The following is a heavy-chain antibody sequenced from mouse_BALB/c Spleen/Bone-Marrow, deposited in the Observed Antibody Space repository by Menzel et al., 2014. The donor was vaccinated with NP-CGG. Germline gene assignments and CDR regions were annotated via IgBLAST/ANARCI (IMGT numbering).Heavy chain of an antibody. CDR3: ARNYYYASSWSAMDY. V-gene: IGHV1-87*01. Sequence: QVQLQQSGAELARPGASVKLSCKASGYTFTSYWMQWVKQRPGQGLEWIGTIYPGDGDARYTQKFKDKATLTADKSSSTAYMQLSSLASEDSAVYYCARNYYYASSWSAMDYWGQGTSVTVSS. J-gene: IGHJ4*01. CDR2: IYPGDGDA. CDR1: GYTFTSYW. D-gene: IGHD1-1*01.